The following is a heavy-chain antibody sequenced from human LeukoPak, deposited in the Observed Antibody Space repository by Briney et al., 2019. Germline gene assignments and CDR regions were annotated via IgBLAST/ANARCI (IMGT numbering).Heavy chain of an antibody. V-gene: IGHV3-33*01. D-gene: IGHD4-11*01. CDR2: IWYDGSNK. Sequence: PGGSLRLSCAASGFTFNNYGMHWVRQAPDKGLEWVAVIWYDGSNKYYADSVKGRFTISRDNSENTLYLQMNSLRAEDTAVYYCARTNERCSNYNLFDYWGQGTLVTVSS. CDR1: GFTFNNYG. J-gene: IGHJ4*02. CDR3: ARTNERCSNYNLFDY.